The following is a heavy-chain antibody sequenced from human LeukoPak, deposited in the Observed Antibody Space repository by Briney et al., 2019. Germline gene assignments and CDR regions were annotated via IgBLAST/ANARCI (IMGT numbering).Heavy chain of an antibody. D-gene: IGHD6-13*01. Sequence: SMKGRLTISRDNARDSLYLQLSSLRADDTAVYYCARPNYDSSSWYAQEHWGQGTLVTVSS. V-gene: IGHV3-11*03. J-gene: IGHJ1*01. CDR3: ARPNYDSSSWYAQEH.